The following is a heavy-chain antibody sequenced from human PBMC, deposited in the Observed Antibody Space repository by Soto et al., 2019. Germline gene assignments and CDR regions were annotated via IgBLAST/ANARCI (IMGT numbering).Heavy chain of an antibody. CDR2: IYYSGST. J-gene: IGHJ6*03. CDR3: ARTTAGSYYYYYYMDV. D-gene: IGHD6-13*01. CDR1: GGSISSYY. Sequence: SETLSLTCTVSGGSISSYYWSWIRQPPGKGLEWIGYIYYSGSTNYNPSLKSRVTISVDTSKNQFSLKLSSVTAADTAVYYCARTTAGSYYYYYYMDVWGKGTTVPVSS. V-gene: IGHV4-59*01.